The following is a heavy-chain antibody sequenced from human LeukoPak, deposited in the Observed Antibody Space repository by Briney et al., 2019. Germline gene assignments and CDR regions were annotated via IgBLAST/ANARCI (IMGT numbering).Heavy chain of an antibody. CDR2: IRYDGSNK. J-gene: IGHJ4*02. Sequence: GSLRLSCAASGFTFSSYGMHWVRQAPGKGLEWVAFIRYDGSNKYYADSVKGRLTMSRDNSKNTLYLQMNSLRAEDTAVYYCAKDLYYYDSSGSHYFDYWGQGTLVTVSS. CDR3: AKDLYYYDSSGSHYFDY. CDR1: GFTFSSYG. V-gene: IGHV3-30*02. D-gene: IGHD3-22*01.